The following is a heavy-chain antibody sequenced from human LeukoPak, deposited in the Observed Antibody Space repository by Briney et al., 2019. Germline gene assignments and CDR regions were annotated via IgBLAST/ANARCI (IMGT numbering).Heavy chain of an antibody. CDR3: GFGGFGPRGHLYCTNGVCYLDY. J-gene: IGHJ4*02. V-gene: IGHV1-69*01. CDR2: IIPIFGTA. D-gene: IGHD2-8*01. Sequence: PGASLQISCKGSGSSFTSYWIGWVRQAPGQGLEWMGGIIPIFGTANYAQKFQGRVTITADESTSTAYMELSSLRSEDTAVYYCGFGGFGPRGHLYCTNGVCYLDYWGQGTLVTVSS. CDR1: GSSFTSYW.